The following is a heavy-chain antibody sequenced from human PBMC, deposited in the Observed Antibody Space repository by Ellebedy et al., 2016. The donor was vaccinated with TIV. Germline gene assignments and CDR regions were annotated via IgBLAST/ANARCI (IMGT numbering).Heavy chain of an antibody. V-gene: IGHV1-69*13. J-gene: IGHJ6*02. CDR2: IMPVFGTP. CDR1: GGTFSTFA. Sequence: AASVKVSCKASGGTFSTFAISWVRQAPGQGLAWMGGIMPVFGTPHYARNFQGRVTITADESTSTAYVELSSLRSEDTAVYYCASETKVIRAWGYFYPMDVWGQGTTVIVSS. CDR3: ASETKVIRAWGYFYPMDV. D-gene: IGHD4-17*01.